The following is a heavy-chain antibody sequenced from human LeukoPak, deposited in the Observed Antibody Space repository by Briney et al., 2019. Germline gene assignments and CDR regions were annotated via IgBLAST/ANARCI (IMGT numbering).Heavy chain of an antibody. V-gene: IGHV4-34*01. CDR2: INHSGST. CDR3: ARSTEVVVPAAIPPAFDY. CDR1: GGSFSGYY. D-gene: IGHD2-2*02. Sequence: SETLSLTCAVYGGSFSGYYWSWIRQPPGKGLEWIGEINHSGSTNYSPSLKSRVTISVDTSKNQFSLKLSSVTAADTAVYYCARSTEVVVPAAIPPAFDYWGQGTLVTVSS. J-gene: IGHJ4*02.